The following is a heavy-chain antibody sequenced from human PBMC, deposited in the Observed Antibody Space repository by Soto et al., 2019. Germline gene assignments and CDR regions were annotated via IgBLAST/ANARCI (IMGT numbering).Heavy chain of an antibody. V-gene: IGHV4-30-4*01. CDR1: GGSISSGENF. D-gene: IGHD3-10*01. Sequence: PSETLSLTCTVSGGSISSGENFWNWIRQSPGKGLEWIGYIHHSGSTYYNPSLKSRLTISVDTSKNQISLKLSSVTAADTAVYYCARNLYDSGRSPQYWGQGTLVTVSS. CDR2: IHHSGST. J-gene: IGHJ4*02. CDR3: ARNLYDSGRSPQY.